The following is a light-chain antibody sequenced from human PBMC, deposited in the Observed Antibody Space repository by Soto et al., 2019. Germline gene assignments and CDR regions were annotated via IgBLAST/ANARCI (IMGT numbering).Light chain of an antibody. CDR3: QQYYTTLT. CDR1: QSVLLTSNNKNY. Sequence: DIVMTQSPDSLAVSLGERATINCKSSQSVLLTSNNKNYLAWYQQKPGQPPKVPISWESTRESGVPDRFSGSGSGTDFTLTITSLQAEDVAVYYCQQYYTTLTFGGGNKVEIK. V-gene: IGKV4-1*01. J-gene: IGKJ4*01. CDR2: WES.